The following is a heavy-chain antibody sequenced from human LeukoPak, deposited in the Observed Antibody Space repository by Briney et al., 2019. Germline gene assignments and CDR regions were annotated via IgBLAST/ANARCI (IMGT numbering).Heavy chain of an antibody. J-gene: IGHJ4*02. V-gene: IGHV4-59*12. CDR2: IYYSGST. Sequence: SETLSLTCTVSGGSISSYYWSWIRQPPGKGLEWIGHIYYSGSTHYNPSLKSRVTISVDTSKNQFSLKLSSVTAADTAVYYCARVGPYDFWSGYCIFDYWGQGTLVTVSS. CDR3: ARVGPYDFWSGYCIFDY. CDR1: GGSISSYY. D-gene: IGHD3-3*01.